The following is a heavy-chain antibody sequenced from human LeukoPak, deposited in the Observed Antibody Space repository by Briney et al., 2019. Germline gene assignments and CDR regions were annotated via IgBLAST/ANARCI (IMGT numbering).Heavy chain of an antibody. Sequence: GGSLRLSCAASGFTFSSYRMQWVRQAPGKGREWVAFIRYDGSNKYYADSVKGRFTISRDNAKNSLYLQMNSLRVEDTAVYYGAGGVGWHSAIWGGGTLVTVSS. CDR2: IRYDGSNK. CDR1: GFTFSSYR. J-gene: IGHJ2*01. CDR3: AGGVGWHSAI. D-gene: IGHD3-10*01. V-gene: IGHV3-30*02.